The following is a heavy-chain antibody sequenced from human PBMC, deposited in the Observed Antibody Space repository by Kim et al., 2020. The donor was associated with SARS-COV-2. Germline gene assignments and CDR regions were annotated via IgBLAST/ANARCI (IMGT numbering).Heavy chain of an antibody. Sequence: GGSLRLSCAASGFTFNTYAMAWVRQAPGKGLEWVSIIFSGGTVTYYADSVKGRFTISRDNSKNMLYLQMNSLRAEDTAVYYCAKAGGSGSYSFDYWGQGT. CDR3: AKAGGSGSYSFDY. J-gene: IGHJ4*02. D-gene: IGHD3-10*01. CDR2: IFSGGTVT. V-gene: IGHV3-23*03. CDR1: GFTFNTYA.